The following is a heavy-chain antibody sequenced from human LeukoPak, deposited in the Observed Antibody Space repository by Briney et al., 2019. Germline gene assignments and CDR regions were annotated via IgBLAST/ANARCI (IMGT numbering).Heavy chain of an antibody. CDR2: IIPILGIA. CDR3: ATTAGAAGGYYGMDV. Sequence: SVKVSCKASGGTFSSYTISWERQAPGQGLEWMGRIIPILGIANYAQKFQGRATITADKSTSTAYMELSSLRSEDTAVYYCATTAGAAGGYYGMDVWGQGTTVTVSS. D-gene: IGHD6-13*01. J-gene: IGHJ6*02. CDR1: GGTFSSYT. V-gene: IGHV1-69*02.